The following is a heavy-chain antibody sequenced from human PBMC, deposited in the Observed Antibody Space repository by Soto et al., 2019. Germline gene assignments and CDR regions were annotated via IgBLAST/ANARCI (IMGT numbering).Heavy chain of an antibody. CDR2: VSAYSGDT. D-gene: IGHD3-10*01. J-gene: IGHJ4*02. CDR1: GYIFITHG. V-gene: IGHV1-18*01. Sequence: QVQLVQSGAEVKEPGASMKVSCKTSGYIFITHGVTWVRQAPGQGLEWMGWVSAYSGDTYYAPALQGRVTMTRDTSTNTVYMELRSLTSDDTAMYYCARKKWGVEGSDYWGQGTLVTVSS. CDR3: ARKKWGVEGSDY.